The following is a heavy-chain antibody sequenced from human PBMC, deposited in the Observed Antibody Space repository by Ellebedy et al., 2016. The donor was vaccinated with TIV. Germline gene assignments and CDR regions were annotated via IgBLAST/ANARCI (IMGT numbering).Heavy chain of an antibody. D-gene: IGHD1-1*01. Sequence: MPSETLSLTCAVSGASIVSTNWWTWVSQPPGKGLEWIGEIYHSGSTNYNPYPKSRVTISVDKSKNQFSLKLSSVTAADTAIYYCARVHGTDSDYWGQGTLVTVSS. J-gene: IGHJ4*02. CDR2: IYHSGST. CDR1: GASIVSTNW. CDR3: ARVHGTDSDY. V-gene: IGHV4-4*02.